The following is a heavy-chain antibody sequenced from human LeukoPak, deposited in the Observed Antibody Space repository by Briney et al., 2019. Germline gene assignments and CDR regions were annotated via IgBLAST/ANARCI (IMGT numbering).Heavy chain of an antibody. CDR3: AGERVVPAAIGRSYYYGMDV. CDR2: INHSGST. Sequence: SETLSLTCTVSGGSISSYYWSWIRQPPGKGLEWIGEINHSGSTNYNPSLKSRVTISVDTSKNQFSLKLSSVTAADTAVYYCAGERVVPAAIGRSYYYGMDVWGQGTTVTVSS. V-gene: IGHV4-34*01. D-gene: IGHD2-2*01. CDR1: GGSISSYY. J-gene: IGHJ6*02.